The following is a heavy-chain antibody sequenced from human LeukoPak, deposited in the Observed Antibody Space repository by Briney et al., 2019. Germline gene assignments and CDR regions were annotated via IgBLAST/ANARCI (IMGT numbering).Heavy chain of an antibody. Sequence: SETLSLTCAVYGGSFSGYYWSWIRQPPGKGLEWIGEINHSGSTNYNPSLKSRVTISVDTSKNQFFLKLSSVTAADTAVYYCARVKPTYYYGSGSYSISPTRWFDPWGQGTLVTVSS. J-gene: IGHJ5*02. V-gene: IGHV4-34*01. CDR3: ARVKPTYYYGSGSYSISPTRWFDP. D-gene: IGHD3-10*01. CDR2: INHSGST. CDR1: GGSFSGYY.